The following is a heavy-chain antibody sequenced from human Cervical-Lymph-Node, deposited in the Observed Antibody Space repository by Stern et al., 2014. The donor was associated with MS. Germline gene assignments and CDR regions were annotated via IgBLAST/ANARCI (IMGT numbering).Heavy chain of an antibody. CDR2: IRAYNGMT. V-gene: IGHV1-18*01. Sequence: QVQLVQSGAEVTKPGASVKVSCKASGYTFTRYGLSWVRQAPGQGLDWMGLIRAYNGMTNDAQKLQGRVIMTTDTSTSTAYMELMSLRSDDTAVYYCARALLSSENAFDIWGQGTMVTVS. CDR1: GYTFTRYG. J-gene: IGHJ3*02. CDR3: ARALLSSENAFDI. D-gene: IGHD3-22*01.